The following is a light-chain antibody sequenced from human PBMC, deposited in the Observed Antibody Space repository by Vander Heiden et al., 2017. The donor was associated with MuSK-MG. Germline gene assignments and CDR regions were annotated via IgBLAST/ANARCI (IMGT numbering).Light chain of an antibody. CDR2: DVT. CDR3: CSYTTNRTLEVGV. Sequence: QSAMAQPASMSGSPGQSITIPCAGTSIDIGSYNYVSLFQREPGRACKVMIYDVTKLPSGVSNRLSGSKSGYTASLTITGLQAEDAADYDCCSYTTNRTLEVGVFGGGTKLTVL. CDR1: SIDIGSYNY. V-gene: IGLV2-14*01. J-gene: IGLJ2*01.